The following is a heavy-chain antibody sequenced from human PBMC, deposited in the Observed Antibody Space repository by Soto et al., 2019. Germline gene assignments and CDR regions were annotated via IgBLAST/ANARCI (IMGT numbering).Heavy chain of an antibody. CDR1: GFTFSTYI. Sequence: EVQLVESGGGLVKPGGSLRLSCAASGFTFSTYIMHWVRQAPGKGLEWVSSISTGSTYIYYADSVKGRFTISRDNAKHSLYLQMNSLRAEDTAVYYCAIGEYCTNGVCYEAFDIWGQGTMVTVSS. CDR3: AIGEYCTNGVCYEAFDI. D-gene: IGHD2-8*01. J-gene: IGHJ3*02. V-gene: IGHV3-21*01. CDR2: ISTGSTYI.